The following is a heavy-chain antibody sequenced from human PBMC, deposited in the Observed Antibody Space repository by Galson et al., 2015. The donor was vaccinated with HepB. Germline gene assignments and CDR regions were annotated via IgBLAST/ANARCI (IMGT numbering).Heavy chain of an antibody. CDR1: GFTFRTYG. V-gene: IGHV3-33*08. J-gene: IGHJ4*02. CDR2: VWSDSSHQ. CDR3: ARDLRPGYSFGQDY. D-gene: IGHD5-18*01. Sequence: SLRLSCAASGFTFRTYGMHWVRQAPGKGLEWVAIVWSDSSHQYYADSVKGRFTISRDNYKKILFLQMNYLRAEDTALYYCARDLRPGYSFGQDYWGQGTLVIVSS.